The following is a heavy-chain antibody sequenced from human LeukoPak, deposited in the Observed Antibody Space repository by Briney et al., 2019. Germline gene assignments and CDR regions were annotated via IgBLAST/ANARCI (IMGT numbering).Heavy chain of an antibody. D-gene: IGHD2-21*02. CDR1: GGSVSSGSYY. CDR2: IYYSGST. CDR3: ARIAYCGGDCRRTGGFDI. Sequence: SETLSLTCTVSGGSVSSGSYYWSWIRQPPGKGLEWIGYIYYSGSTNYNPSLKSRVTISVDTSKNQFSLKLSSVTAADTAVYHCARIAYCGGDCRRTGGFDIWGQGTMVTVSS. J-gene: IGHJ3*02. V-gene: IGHV4-61*01.